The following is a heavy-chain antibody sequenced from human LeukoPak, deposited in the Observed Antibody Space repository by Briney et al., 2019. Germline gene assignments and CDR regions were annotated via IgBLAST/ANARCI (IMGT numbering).Heavy chain of an antibody. Sequence: ASVKVSCKASGYTFTSYYMHWVRQAPGQGLEWMGIINPSGGGTSYAQKFQGRVTMTRDTFTSTVYMELSSLRSEDTAVYYCASQQWTTGLGWYFDLWGRGTLVTVSS. D-gene: IGHD6-19*01. CDR3: ASQQWTTGLGWYFDL. J-gene: IGHJ2*01. V-gene: IGHV1-46*01. CDR1: GYTFTSYY. CDR2: INPSGGGT.